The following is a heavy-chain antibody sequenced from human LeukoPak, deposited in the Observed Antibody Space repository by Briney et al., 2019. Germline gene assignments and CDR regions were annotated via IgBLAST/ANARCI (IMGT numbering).Heavy chain of an antibody. D-gene: IGHD3-10*01. Sequence: SGTLSPTCAVYGGSFSGYYWSWIRQPPGKGLEWIGCIYYSGDTNYNPSLDSRATISVASSKNEFSLKLTSVTAADTAVYYCARHQLRGFLDDNWGQGTLVSVSS. CDR1: GGSFSGYY. J-gene: IGHJ4*02. CDR3: ARHQLRGFLDDN. V-gene: IGHV4-34*11. CDR2: IYYSGDT.